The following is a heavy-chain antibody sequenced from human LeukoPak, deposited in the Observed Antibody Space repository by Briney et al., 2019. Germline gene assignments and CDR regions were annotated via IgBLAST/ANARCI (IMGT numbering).Heavy chain of an antibody. CDR3: ARDGTWGYSSGRPFDY. J-gene: IGHJ4*02. D-gene: IGHD5-18*01. V-gene: IGHV4-34*01. CDR1: GGSFSGYY. CDR2: INHSGST. Sequence: PSETLSLTCAVYGGSFSGYYWSWIRQPPGKGLEWIGEINHSGSTNYNPSLKSRVTISVDTSKNQFSLKLSSVTAADTAVYYCARDGTWGYSSGRPFDYWGQGTLVTVSS.